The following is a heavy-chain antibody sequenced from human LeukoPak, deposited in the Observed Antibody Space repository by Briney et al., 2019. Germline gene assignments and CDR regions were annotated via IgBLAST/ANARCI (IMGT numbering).Heavy chain of an antibody. V-gene: IGHV3-23*01. CDR2: ISGTGYNT. J-gene: IGHJ4*02. D-gene: IGHD3-10*01. CDR1: GFTFRNGA. Sequence: GGSLKLSCAASGFTFRNGAMSWVRQAPGKGLEWVSGISGTGYNTYYAHSVKGRFTISRDNSKNTLYLQMNSLGAEDTAVYYCAKHVSGSLFYFDYWGQRTLVTVS. CDR3: AKHVSGSLFYFDY.